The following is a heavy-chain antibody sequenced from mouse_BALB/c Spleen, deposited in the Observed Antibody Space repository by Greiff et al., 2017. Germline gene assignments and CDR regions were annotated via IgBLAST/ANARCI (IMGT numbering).Heavy chain of an antibody. D-gene: IGHD2-10*02. J-gene: IGHJ4*01. Sequence: EVQLQQSGPELVKPGASVKMSCKASGYTFTSYVMPWVQQKPGQGLEWIGYISPYNDGTKYNEKFKGKATLTSDNTSSTAYMELSSLTSEDSAVYYCARPYGNYLYYDMDYWGQGTSVTVSS. CDR3: ARPYGNYLYYDMDY. V-gene: IGHV1-14*01. CDR2: ISPYNDGT. CDR1: GYTFTSYV.